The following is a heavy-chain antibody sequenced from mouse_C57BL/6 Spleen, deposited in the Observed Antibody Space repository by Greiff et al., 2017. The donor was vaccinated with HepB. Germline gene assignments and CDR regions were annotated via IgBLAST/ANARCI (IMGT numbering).Heavy chain of an antibody. V-gene: IGHV2-2*01. Sequence: QVQLQQSGPGLVQPSQSLSITCTVSGFSLTSYGVHWVRQSPGKGLEWLGVIWSGGSTDYNAAFISRLSISKDNSKSQVFFKMNSLQADDTAIYYCARMYGSSPYWYFDVWGTGTTVTVSS. CDR1: GFSLTSYG. D-gene: IGHD1-1*01. CDR3: ARMYGSSPYWYFDV. CDR2: IWSGGST. J-gene: IGHJ1*03.